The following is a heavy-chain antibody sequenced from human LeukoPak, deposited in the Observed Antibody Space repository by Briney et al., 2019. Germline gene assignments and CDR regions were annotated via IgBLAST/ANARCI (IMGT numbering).Heavy chain of an antibody. CDR1: GGTFNSYA. J-gene: IGHJ6*02. CDR3: ARTYGMDV. V-gene: IGHV1-69*04. Sequence: ASVKVSCKASGGTFNSYAISWVRQARGQGLECMGRIIPILGIANYAQKFQGRVTITADKSTSTAYMELSSLRSEDTAVYYCARTYGMDVWGQGTTVTVSS. CDR2: IIPILGIA.